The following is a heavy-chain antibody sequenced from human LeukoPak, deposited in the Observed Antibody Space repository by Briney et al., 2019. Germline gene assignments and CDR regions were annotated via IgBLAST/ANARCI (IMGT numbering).Heavy chain of an antibody. V-gene: IGHV4-38-2*02. Sequence: KASETLSLTCTVSGYSMSSGYYWGWIRQPPERGLEWIGSMYHTGSTYYNPSLKSRVTISVDTSKNQFSLKLSSVTAADTAVYYCARGVVAAAGRTFDFWGQGTLVTVSS. CDR3: ARGVVAAAGRTFDF. CDR2: MYHTGST. D-gene: IGHD6-13*01. CDR1: GYSMSSGYY. J-gene: IGHJ4*02.